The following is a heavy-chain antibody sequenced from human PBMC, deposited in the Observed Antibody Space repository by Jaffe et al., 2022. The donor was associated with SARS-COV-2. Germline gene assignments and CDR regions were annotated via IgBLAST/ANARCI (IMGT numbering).Heavy chain of an antibody. CDR2: IYYSGST. Sequence: QVQLQESGPGLVKPSETLSLTCTVSGGSISSYYWSWIRQPPGKGLEWIGYIYYSGSTNYNPSLKSRVTISVDTSKNQFSLKLSSVTAADTAVYYCARGDPYDSSGYDYWGQGTLVTVSS. CDR1: GGSISSYY. V-gene: IGHV4-59*01. J-gene: IGHJ4*02. D-gene: IGHD3-22*01. CDR3: ARGDPYDSSGYDY.